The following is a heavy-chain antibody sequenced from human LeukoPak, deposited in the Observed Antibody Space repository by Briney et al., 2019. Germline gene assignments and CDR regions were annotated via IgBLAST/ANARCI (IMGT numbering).Heavy chain of an antibody. D-gene: IGHD2-2*01. CDR3: ARGGVVVPAAPLRYYGMDV. CDR1: GYTFTSYA. V-gene: IGHV1-3*01. CDR2: INAGNGNT. Sequence: ASVKVSCKASGYTFTSYAMHWVRQAPGQRLEWMGWINAGNGNTKYSHKFQGRVTITRDTSASTAYMELSSLRSEDTAVYYCARGGVVVPAAPLRYYGMDVWGKGTTVTVSS. J-gene: IGHJ6*04.